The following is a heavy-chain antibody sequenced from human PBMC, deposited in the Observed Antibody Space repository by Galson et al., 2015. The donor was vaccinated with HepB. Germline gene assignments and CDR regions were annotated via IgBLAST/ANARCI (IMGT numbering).Heavy chain of an antibody. J-gene: IGHJ5*02. D-gene: IGHD6-19*01. CDR1: GYTFTSYG. CDR2: ISTNNGNT. V-gene: IGHV1-18*04. CDR3: ARNILAVAGTPYNWFYP. Sequence: SVKVSCKASGYTFTSYGISWVRQAPGQGLEWMGWISTNNGNTNYAQKIQGRVTMTTDTSTSTAYMELRRLRSDDTAVYYCARNILAVAGTPYNWFYPWGQGTLVTVSS.